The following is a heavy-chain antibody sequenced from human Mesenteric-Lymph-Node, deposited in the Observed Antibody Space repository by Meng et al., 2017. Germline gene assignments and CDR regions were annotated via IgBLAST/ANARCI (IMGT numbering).Heavy chain of an antibody. Sequence: ASVKVSCKASGYSFTDYAINWVRQAPGQGLEWMGWINTDTGNPSYAQGFTGRFVFSLDTSVSTAPLQTSSLKAEDPAFYFCARGFPHDYWGQGTLVTVSS. V-gene: IGHV7-4-1*02. CDR2: INTDTGNP. J-gene: IGHJ4*02. CDR3: ARGFPHDY. D-gene: IGHD2-21*01. CDR1: GYSFTDYA.